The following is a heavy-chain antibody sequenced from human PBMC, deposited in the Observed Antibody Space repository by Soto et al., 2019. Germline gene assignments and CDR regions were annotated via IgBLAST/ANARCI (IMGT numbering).Heavy chain of an antibody. J-gene: IGHJ6*02. D-gene: IGHD3-10*01. CDR3: AVILLRLGESGPYYYYGMDV. CDR1: GYSFTSYW. V-gene: IGHV5-10-1*01. CDR2: IDPSDSYT. Sequence: GESLKISCKGSGYSFTSYWISWVRQMPGKGLEWMGRIDPSDSYTNYSPSFQGHVTISADKSISTAYLQWSSLKASDTAMYYCAVILLRLGESGPYYYYGMDVWGQGTTVTVSS.